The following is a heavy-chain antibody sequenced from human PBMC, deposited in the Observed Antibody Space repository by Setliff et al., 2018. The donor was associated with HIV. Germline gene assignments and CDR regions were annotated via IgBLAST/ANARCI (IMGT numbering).Heavy chain of an antibody. J-gene: IGHJ5*02. Sequence: SETLSLTCTVSGGSISSSSYYWGWIRQPPGKGLEWIGSIYYRGRTDYNPSLKSRVTISVDTSKNQFSLKLSSVTAADTAVYYCARDIWAYGLMGSWGQGTLVTVSS. V-gene: IGHV4-39*02. CDR3: ARDIWAYGLMGS. D-gene: IGHD4-17*01. CDR2: IYYRGRT. CDR1: GGSISSSSYY.